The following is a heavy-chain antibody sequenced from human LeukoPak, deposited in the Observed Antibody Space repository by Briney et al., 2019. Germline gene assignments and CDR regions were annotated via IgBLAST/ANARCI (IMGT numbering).Heavy chain of an antibody. CDR3: ARRRKDSSGWYIDY. J-gene: IGHJ4*02. CDR1: GFTFSAYA. V-gene: IGHV3-30*04. Sequence: GGSLRLSCAASGFTFSAYAMHWVRQAPGKGLERVGVISKDGSLTYYADSVKGRFTISRDNSKNTLYLQMNSLRAEDTAVYYCARRRKDSSGWYIDYWGQGTLVTVSS. CDR2: ISKDGSLT. D-gene: IGHD6-19*01.